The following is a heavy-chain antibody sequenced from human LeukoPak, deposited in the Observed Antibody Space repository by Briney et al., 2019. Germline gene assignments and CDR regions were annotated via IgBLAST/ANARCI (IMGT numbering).Heavy chain of an antibody. V-gene: IGHV3-21*01. J-gene: IGHJ4*02. D-gene: IGHD3-9*01. CDR2: ISISSRYI. Sequence: PGGSLRLSCAASGFTFSGYSMKWGRPGPGKGLWWVLSISISSRYIYYADSVKGRLTTSRDNAKNSLYLQMSSLRAEDTAVYYCARGSELRYFDWLLQGAYYFDYWGQGTLVTVSS. CDR3: ARGSELRYFDWLLQGAYYFDY. CDR1: GFTFSGYS.